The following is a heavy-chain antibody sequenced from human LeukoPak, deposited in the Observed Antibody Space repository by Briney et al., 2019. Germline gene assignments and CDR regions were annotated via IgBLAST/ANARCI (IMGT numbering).Heavy chain of an antibody. J-gene: IGHJ4*02. D-gene: IGHD3-10*01. V-gene: IGHV3-49*04. CDR3: TRSRSGSYDDY. CDR2: IRSKAYGGTA. CDR1: GFTFGDYA. Sequence: GGSLRLSCTASGFTFGDYAMSWVRQAPGKGLAWVGFIRSKAYGGTAEYAASVKGRFTISRDDSKSIAYLQMNSLKTEDTAVYYCTRSRSGSYDDYWGQGTLVTVSS.